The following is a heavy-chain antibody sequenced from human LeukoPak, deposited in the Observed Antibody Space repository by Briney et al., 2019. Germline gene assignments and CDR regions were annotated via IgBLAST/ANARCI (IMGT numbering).Heavy chain of an antibody. CDR1: GYTFTTYD. Sequence: GASVKVSCKASGYTFTTYDINWVRQATGQGLEWMGWMNPNSGNTGYAQKFKGRVTMTRNTSISTAYMELSSLRSEDTAVYYCARAPKKSDGGIPGSAWSAPGGRGTLFTVP. CDR2: MNPNSGNT. CDR3: ARAPKKSDGGIPGSAWSAP. D-gene: IGHD4-23*01. J-gene: IGHJ5*02. V-gene: IGHV1-8*01.